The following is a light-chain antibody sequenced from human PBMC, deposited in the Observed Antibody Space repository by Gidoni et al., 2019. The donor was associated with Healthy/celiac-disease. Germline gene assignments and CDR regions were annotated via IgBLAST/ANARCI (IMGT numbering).Light chain of an antibody. CDR3: QQRSNWPLLT. CDR2: DAS. Sequence: EIVLTQSPATLSLSPGERATLSCRASQSVNSYLAWYQQKPGQAPRLLIYDASNRATGIPARFSGSGSGTDFTLTISSLEPEDFAVYYCQQRSNWPLLTFXGXTKVEIK. V-gene: IGKV3-11*01. CDR1: QSVNSY. J-gene: IGKJ4*01.